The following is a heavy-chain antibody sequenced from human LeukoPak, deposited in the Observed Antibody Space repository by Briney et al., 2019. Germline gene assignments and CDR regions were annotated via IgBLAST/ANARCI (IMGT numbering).Heavy chain of an antibody. CDR1: GGSFSGYY. D-gene: IGHD3-3*01. V-gene: IGHV4-34*01. Sequence: SETLSLTCAVYGGSFSGYYWSWIRQPPGKGLEWIGEINHSGSTNYNPSLKSRVTIPVDTSKNQFSLKLSSVTAADTAVYYCATGSGYGVFDYWGQGTLVTVSS. CDR2: INHSGST. J-gene: IGHJ4*02. CDR3: ATGSGYGVFDY.